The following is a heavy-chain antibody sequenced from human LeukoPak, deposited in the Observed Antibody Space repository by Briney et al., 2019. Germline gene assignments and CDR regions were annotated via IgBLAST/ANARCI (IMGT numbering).Heavy chain of an antibody. D-gene: IGHD3-10*01. CDR1: GGSISSYY. J-gene: IGHJ6*02. CDR2: VYYTGKT. CDR3: ARTSRHYYGSGSNLTPWPADMDV. V-gene: IGHV4-59*01. Sequence: SETLSPTCTVSGGSISSYYWTWIRQPPGKGLEWLGYVYYTGKTTYNPSLNSRVTITVDTSQNQFSLRLSSVTAADTAVYYCARTSRHYYGSGSNLTPWPADMDVWGQGTTVTVPS.